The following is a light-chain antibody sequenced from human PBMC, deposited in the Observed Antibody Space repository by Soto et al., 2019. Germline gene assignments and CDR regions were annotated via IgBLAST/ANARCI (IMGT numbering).Light chain of an antibody. CDR2: GAS. J-gene: IGKJ1*01. V-gene: IGKV3-15*01. CDR3: QQYNNWPLT. CDR1: QSVSSN. Sequence: EIVMTQSPATLSVSPGERATLSCRASQSVSSNLAWYQQKPGQAPRLLLYGASTRATGIQARFSGSGSGTEFTLPISSLQSEDFAVYYCQQYNNWPLTFGQGTKVEIK.